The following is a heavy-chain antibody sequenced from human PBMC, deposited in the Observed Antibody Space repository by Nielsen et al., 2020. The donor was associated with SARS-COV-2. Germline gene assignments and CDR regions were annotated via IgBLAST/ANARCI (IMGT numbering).Heavy chain of an antibody. Sequence: GGPLRPPCAAPRSTFSSYAMHWARQAPGKGLEWVTVISYDGSNKYYADSVKGRFTISRDNSKNTLYLQMNSLRAEDTAVYYCARDQVVATINYYYGMDVWGQGTTVTVSS. D-gene: IGHD5-12*01. J-gene: IGHJ6*02. CDR3: ARDQVVATINYYYGMDV. V-gene: IGHV3-30-3*01. CDR1: RSTFSSYA. CDR2: ISYDGSNK.